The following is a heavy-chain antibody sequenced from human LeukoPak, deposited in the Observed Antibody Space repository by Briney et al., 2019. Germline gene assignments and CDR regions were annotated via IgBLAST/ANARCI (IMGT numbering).Heavy chain of an antibody. Sequence: GASVKVSCKASGYTFTGYYMHWVRQAPGQGLEWMGWINPSSGGTDYAQKFQGRVTMTRDTSISTVYMELSGLRSDDTAVYYCAKAGAIAARPEWFDPWGQGTLVTVSS. CDR1: GYTFTGYY. V-gene: IGHV1-2*02. D-gene: IGHD6-6*01. J-gene: IGHJ5*02. CDR2: INPSSGGT. CDR3: AKAGAIAARPEWFDP.